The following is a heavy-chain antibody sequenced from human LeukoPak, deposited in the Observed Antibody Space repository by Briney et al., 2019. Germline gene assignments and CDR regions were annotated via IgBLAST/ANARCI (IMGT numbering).Heavy chain of an antibody. J-gene: IGHJ4*02. V-gene: IGHV3-23*01. CDR3: ARDSRHLSAQQPLDY. CDR2: ISGSGGST. CDR1: GFTFSSYA. D-gene: IGHD6-13*01. Sequence: GGSLRLSCAASGFTFSSYAMSWVRQAPGKGLEWVSAISGSGGSTYYADSVKGRFTISRDNAKNSLYLQMNSLRAEDTAVYYCARDSRHLSAQQPLDYWGQGTLVTVSS.